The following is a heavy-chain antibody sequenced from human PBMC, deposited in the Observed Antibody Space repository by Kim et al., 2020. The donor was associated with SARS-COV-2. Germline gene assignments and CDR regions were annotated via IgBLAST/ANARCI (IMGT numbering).Heavy chain of an antibody. D-gene: IGHD3-10*01. J-gene: IGHJ6*02. CDR2: INVDNGNT. CDR1: GYTFTYA. CDR3: XXXXGXXXNYXXXGMDX. Sequence: ASVKVSCKASGYTFTYALHWVRQAPGQRLEWMGWINVDNGNTKYSQKFRXRXXXXXXXXXXXAYMELSSLGSEDTAMXXCXXXXGXXXNYXXXGMDXXXQGT. V-gene: IGHV1-3*01.